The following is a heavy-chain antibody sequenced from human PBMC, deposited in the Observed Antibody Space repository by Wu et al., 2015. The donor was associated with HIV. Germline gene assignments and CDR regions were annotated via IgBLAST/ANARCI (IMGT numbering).Heavy chain of an antibody. D-gene: IGHD5-12*01. Sequence: QVQLVQSGAEVKKPGASVKVSCKASGYSFVRYSLNWVRQAPGQGLEWMGWIGVSNGNTIYAQKFQGRVIMTTDKPTSTVYMELKSLTSDDTAIYYCVRKMDISGYYPFDLWGQGTLVTVSS. V-gene: IGHV1-18*01. CDR3: VRKMDISGYYPFDL. J-gene: IGHJ4*02. CDR2: IGVSNGNT. CDR1: GYSFVRYS.